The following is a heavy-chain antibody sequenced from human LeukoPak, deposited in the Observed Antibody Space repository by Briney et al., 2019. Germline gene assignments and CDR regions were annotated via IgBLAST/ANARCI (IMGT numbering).Heavy chain of an antibody. CDR1: GGSFSGYY. CDR2: INHSGST. Sequence: SETLSLTCAVYGGSFSGYYWSWIRQPPGKGLEWIGEINHSGSTNYNPSLKSRVTISVDTSKNQFSLKLSSVTAADTAVYYCARSPKRDQLLWWKDYYYYGMDVWGQGTTVTVSS. V-gene: IGHV4-34*01. J-gene: IGHJ6*02. D-gene: IGHD3-10*01. CDR3: ARSPKRDQLLWWKDYYYYGMDV.